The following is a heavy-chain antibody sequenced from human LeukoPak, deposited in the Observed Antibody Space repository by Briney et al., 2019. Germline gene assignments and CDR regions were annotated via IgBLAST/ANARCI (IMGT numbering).Heavy chain of an antibody. D-gene: IGHD3-16*02. Sequence: SETLSLTCAVSGGSISSGGYSWSWIRQPPGKGLEWIVYIYHSGSTYYNPSLKSRVTISVDRSKNQFSLKLSSVTAADTAVYYCARGELSLYPAYYFDYWGQGTLVTVSS. J-gene: IGHJ4*02. CDR1: GGSISSGGYS. CDR2: IYHSGST. V-gene: IGHV4-30-2*01. CDR3: ARGELSLYPAYYFDY.